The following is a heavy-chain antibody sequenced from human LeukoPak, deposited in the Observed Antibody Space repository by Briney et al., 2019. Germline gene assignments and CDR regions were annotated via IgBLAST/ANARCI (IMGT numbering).Heavy chain of an antibody. V-gene: IGHV3-30-3*01. J-gene: IGHJ3*02. CDR2: ISYDGSNK. CDR3: AREMGHYGDPNDAFDI. D-gene: IGHD4-17*01. Sequence: PGGSLRLSCAASGFTFSSYAMHWVRQAPGKGLEWVAVISYDGSNKYYADSVKGRFTISRDNSKNTLYLQMNSLRAEDTAVYYCAREMGHYGDPNDAFDIWGQGTMVTVSS. CDR1: GFTFSSYA.